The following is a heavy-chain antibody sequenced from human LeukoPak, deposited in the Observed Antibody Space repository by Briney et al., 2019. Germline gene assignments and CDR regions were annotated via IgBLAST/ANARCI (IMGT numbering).Heavy chain of an antibody. Sequence: GGSLRLSCAASGFTFSNNWMHWVRQAPGKGLVWVSRISGDGSITNYADSVKGRFTISRDNAKDSLYLQMDSLRAEDTAVYYCAREGYGSGSYYYYYGMDVWGQGTTVTVSS. J-gene: IGHJ6*02. CDR3: AREGYGSGSYYYYYGMDV. CDR2: ISGDGSIT. V-gene: IGHV3-74*01. CDR1: GFTFSNNW. D-gene: IGHD3-10*01.